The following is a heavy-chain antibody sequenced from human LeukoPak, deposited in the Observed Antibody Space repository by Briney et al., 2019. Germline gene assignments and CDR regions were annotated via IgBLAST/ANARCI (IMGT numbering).Heavy chain of an antibody. CDR1: GGSITSSTSY. CDR3: ARGDHDFWSGYSNWFDP. Sequence: PSETLSLTCTVSGGSITSSTSYWGWIRQPPGKGLEWIGTIYYSGSTYYNPSLKSRATMSVDTSKNQFSLKLSSVTAADTAVYYCARGDHDFWSGYSNWFDPWGQGTLVTVSS. V-gene: IGHV4-39*07. CDR2: IYYSGST. D-gene: IGHD3-3*01. J-gene: IGHJ5*02.